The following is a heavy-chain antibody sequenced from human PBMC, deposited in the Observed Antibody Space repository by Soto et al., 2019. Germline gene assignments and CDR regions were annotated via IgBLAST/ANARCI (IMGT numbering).Heavy chain of an antibody. CDR3: AKDAPSGYYSIDY. J-gene: IGHJ4*02. CDR1: GFTFRSYG. V-gene: IGHV3-30*18. CDR2: ISYDGSNK. D-gene: IGHD3-22*01. Sequence: QVQLVESGGGVVQPGRSLRLSCAASGFTFRSYGMHWVRQAPGKGLEWVAVISYDGSNKYYADSVKGRFTISRDNSKNTLYLQMNSLRAEDTAVYYCAKDAPSGYYSIDYWGQGTLVTVSS.